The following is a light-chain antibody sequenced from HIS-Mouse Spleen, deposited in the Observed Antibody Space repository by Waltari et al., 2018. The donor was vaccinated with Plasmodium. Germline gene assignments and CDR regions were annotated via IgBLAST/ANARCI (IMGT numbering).Light chain of an antibody. CDR2: EGS. CDR3: CSYAGSSTFV. J-gene: IGLJ3*02. V-gene: IGLV2-23*03. CDR1: SRDVGRYNL. Sequence: QSALTQPASVSGSPGQSIPLPCTGTSRDVGRYNLVSWYQQHPGKAPKLMIYEGSKRPSGVSNRFSGSKSGNTASLTISGLQAEDEADYYCCSYAGSSTFVFGGGTKLTVL.